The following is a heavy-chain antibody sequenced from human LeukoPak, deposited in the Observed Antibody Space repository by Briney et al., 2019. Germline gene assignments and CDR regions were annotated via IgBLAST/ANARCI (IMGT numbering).Heavy chain of an antibody. Sequence: GGSLRLSCAASGFTFSRYGMHWVRQAPGKGLEWVAVISYDGGNKDYADSVKGRFTISRDNSKNTLYVQMNSLRAEDTAVYYCARDYGYYDSSGYILDYWGQGTLVTVSS. V-gene: IGHV3-30*03. CDR2: ISYDGGNK. J-gene: IGHJ4*02. D-gene: IGHD3-22*01. CDR1: GFTFSRYG. CDR3: ARDYGYYDSSGYILDY.